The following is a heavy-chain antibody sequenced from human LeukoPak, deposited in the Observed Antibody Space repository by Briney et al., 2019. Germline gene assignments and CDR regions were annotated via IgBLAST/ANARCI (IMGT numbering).Heavy chain of an antibody. Sequence: KPSETLSLTCTVSGGSISSSSYYWDWIRQPPGKGLEWIGSIYYSGSTNYNPSLKSRVTISVDTSKNQFSLKLSSVTAADTAVYYCARDANRGGYNSHLGYWGQGTLVTVSS. J-gene: IGHJ4*02. CDR3: ARDANRGGYNSHLGY. CDR2: IYYSGST. CDR1: GGSISSSSYY. D-gene: IGHD5-24*01. V-gene: IGHV4-39*07.